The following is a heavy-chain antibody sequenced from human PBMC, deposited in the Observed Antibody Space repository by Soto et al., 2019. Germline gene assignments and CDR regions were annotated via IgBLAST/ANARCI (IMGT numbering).Heavy chain of an antibody. Sequence: TSETLSLTCAVSSDSIGSSNWCSWVRQSPGKGLEWIGEINHSGSTNYNPSLKSRVTISVDKSKNQFSLKLTSVTAADTAVYYCASQLMVRGNDVFDIWGQGTMVTVSS. CDR2: INHSGST. CDR1: SDSIGSSNW. V-gene: IGHV4-4*02. J-gene: IGHJ3*02. D-gene: IGHD3-10*01. CDR3: ASQLMVRGNDVFDI.